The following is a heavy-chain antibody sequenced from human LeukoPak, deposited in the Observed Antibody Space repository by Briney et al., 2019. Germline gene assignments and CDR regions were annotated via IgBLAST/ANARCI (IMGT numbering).Heavy chain of an antibody. D-gene: IGHD2-21*02. CDR2: IYSGGST. V-gene: IGHV3-53*01. CDR3: ARGYCGGDCYYYYYGMDV. CDR1: GFTVSGNC. J-gene: IGHJ6*02. Sequence: PGGSLRLSCAASGFTVSGNCMIWVRQAPGKGLEWVSVIYSGGSTYYADSVKGRFTMSRDSSGNTLSLQMNSLRAEDTAVYYCARGYCGGDCYYYYYGMDVWGQGTTVTVSS.